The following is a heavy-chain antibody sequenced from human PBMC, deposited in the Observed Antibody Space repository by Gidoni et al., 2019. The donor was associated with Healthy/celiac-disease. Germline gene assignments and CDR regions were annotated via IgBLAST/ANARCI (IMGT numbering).Heavy chain of an antibody. J-gene: IGHJ4*02. CDR1: GGSFSGYY. D-gene: IGHD2-15*01. CDR3: ARMGYCSGGSCYPIDY. V-gene: IGHV4-34*01. Sequence: QVQLQQWGAGLLKPSEPLSLTCAVYGGSFSGYYWGWIRQPPGKGLEWIGEINHSGSTNYNPSLKSRVTISVDTSKNQFSLKLSSVTAADTAVYYCARMGYCSGGSCYPIDYWGQGTLVTVSS. CDR2: INHSGST.